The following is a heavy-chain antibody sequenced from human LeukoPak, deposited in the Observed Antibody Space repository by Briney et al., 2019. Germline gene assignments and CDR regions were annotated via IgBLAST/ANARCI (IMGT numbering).Heavy chain of an antibody. CDR3: AKREKGSSWLSYYMDV. Sequence: GGSLRLSCAASGFTFSTYGMSWVRQAPGKGLEWVSRISSNGDSTNYADSVKGRFTISRDNSKNTLYLQMNSLRAEDTAAYYCAKREKGSSWLSYYMDVWGKGTTVTISS. J-gene: IGHJ6*03. CDR1: GFTFSTYG. D-gene: IGHD6-13*01. V-gene: IGHV3-23*01. CDR2: ISSNGDST.